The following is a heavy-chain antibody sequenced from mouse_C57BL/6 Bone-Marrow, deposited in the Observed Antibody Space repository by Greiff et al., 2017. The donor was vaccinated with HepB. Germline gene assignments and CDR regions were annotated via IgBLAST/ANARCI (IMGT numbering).Heavy chain of an antibody. CDR2: ISSGGSYT. J-gene: IGHJ2*01. V-gene: IGHV5-6*01. D-gene: IGHD4-1*01. CDR1: GFTFSSYG. Sequence: EVQRVESGGDLVKPGGSLKLSCAASGFTFSSYGMSWVRPTPDKRLEWVATISSGGSYTYYTDSVKGRFTISRDNAKNTLYLKMSSLKSEDTAMYYCARPGTVKLGLFDYWGQGTTLTVSS. CDR3: ARPGTVKLGLFDY.